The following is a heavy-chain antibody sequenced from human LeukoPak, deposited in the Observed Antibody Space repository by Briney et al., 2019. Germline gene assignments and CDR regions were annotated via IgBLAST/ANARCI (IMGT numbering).Heavy chain of an antibody. CDR2: IYYSGST. Sequence: SETLSLTCTVSGGSISSGGYYWSWIRQHPGKGLKWIGYIYYSGSTYYNPSLKSRVTISVDTSKNQFSLKLSSVTAADTAVYYCAKGASGGWYGLMDYWGQGTLVTVSS. CDR1: GGSISSGGYY. CDR3: AKGASGGWYGLMDY. V-gene: IGHV4-31*03. J-gene: IGHJ4*02. D-gene: IGHD6-19*01.